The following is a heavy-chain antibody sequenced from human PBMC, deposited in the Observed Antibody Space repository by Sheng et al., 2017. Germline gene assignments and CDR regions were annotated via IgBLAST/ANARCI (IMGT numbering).Heavy chain of an antibody. CDR2: IIPILGIA. Sequence: QVQLVQSGAEVKKPGSSVKVSCKASGGTFSSYTISWVRQAPGQGLEWMGRIIPILGIANYAQKFQGRVTITADKSTSTAYMELSSLRSEDTAVYYCARDQGTIVVVPAAGNWFDPWGEEPVVTVSS. J-gene: IGHJ5*02. V-gene: IGHV1-69*08. CDR3: ARDQGTIVVVPAAGNWFDP. CDR1: GGTFSSYT. D-gene: IGHD2-2*01.